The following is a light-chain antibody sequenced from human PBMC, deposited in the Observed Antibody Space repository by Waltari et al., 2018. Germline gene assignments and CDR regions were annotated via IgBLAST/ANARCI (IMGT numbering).Light chain of an antibody. CDR3: QQYDSFSPVT. V-gene: IGKV1D-8*03. CDR1: QGISSS. Sequence: VIWMTQSPSLLSASTGDRNPISCRMRQGISSSLSWYQQKPGKAPELLIYAASTLQSGVPSRFSGSGSGTDFTLTISCLQPDDFATYYCQQYDSFSPVTFGQGTRVDIK. CDR2: AAS. J-gene: IGKJ1*01.